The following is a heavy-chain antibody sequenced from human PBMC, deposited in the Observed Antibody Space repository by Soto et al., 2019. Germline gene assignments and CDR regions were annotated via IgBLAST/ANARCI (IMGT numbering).Heavy chain of an antibody. CDR2: IYWNDDK. CDR1: GFSLSTSGVG. D-gene: IGHD3-3*01. J-gene: IGHJ4*02. V-gene: IGHV2-5*01. Sequence: QITLKESGPTLVKPTQTLTLTCTFSGFSLSTSGVGVGWIRQPPGKALEWLALIYWNDDKRYSPSLKSRLTITKDTSKNQVVLTMTNMDPVDTATYYCAHGSTDYDFWSGYYTTSRFDYWGQGTLVTVSS. CDR3: AHGSTDYDFWSGYYTTSRFDY.